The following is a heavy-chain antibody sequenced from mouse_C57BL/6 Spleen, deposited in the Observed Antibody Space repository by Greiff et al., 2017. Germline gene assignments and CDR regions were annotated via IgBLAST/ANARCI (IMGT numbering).Heavy chain of an antibody. D-gene: IGHD2-5*01. CDR2: INPNNGGT. CDR3: ARNHYSNYGFAY. V-gene: IGHV1-26*01. Sequence: VQLQQSGPELVKPGASVKISCKASGYTFTDYYMNWVKQSHGKSLEWIGDINPNNGGTSYNQKFKGKATLTVDKSSSTAYMELRSLTSEDSAVYYCARNHYSNYGFAYWGQGTLVTVSA. CDR1: GYTFTDYY. J-gene: IGHJ3*01.